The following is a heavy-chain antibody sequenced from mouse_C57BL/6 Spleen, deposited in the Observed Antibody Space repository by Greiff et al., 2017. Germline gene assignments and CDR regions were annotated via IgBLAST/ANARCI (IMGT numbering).Heavy chain of an antibody. CDR1: GYTFTDYE. CDR3: TPDGRSRDY. J-gene: IGHJ2*01. Sequence: VQLQESGAELVRPGASVTLSCKASGYTFTDYEMHWVKQTPVHGLEWIGAIDPETGGTAYNQKFKGKAILTADKSSSTAYMELRSLTSEDSAVYYCTPDGRSRDYWGQGTTLTVSS. CDR2: IDPETGGT. D-gene: IGHD1-1*01. V-gene: IGHV1-15*01.